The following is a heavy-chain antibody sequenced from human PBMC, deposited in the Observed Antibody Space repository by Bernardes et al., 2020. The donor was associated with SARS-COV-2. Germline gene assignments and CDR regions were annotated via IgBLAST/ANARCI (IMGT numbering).Heavy chain of an antibody. CDR3: ARLLGDWFDY. CDR2: TYYRSKWYN. D-gene: IGHD2-15*01. Sequence: PTPSIPFAIPWDSFSNNSDAWSWLRQSPSRGLEWLGRTYYRSKWYNDYAVSVKSRITINPDTSKNQFSLQLNSVTPEDTAVYYCARLLGDWFDYWCQGTLVTVSS. V-gene: IGHV6-1*01. CDR1: WDSFSNNSDA. J-gene: IGHJ5*01.